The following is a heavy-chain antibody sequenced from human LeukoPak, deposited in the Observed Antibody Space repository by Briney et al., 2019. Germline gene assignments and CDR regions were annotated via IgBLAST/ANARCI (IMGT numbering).Heavy chain of an antibody. D-gene: IGHD3-10*01. CDR3: VRSGRSSFGVNYFDY. CDR2: TYYRSKWYN. J-gene: IGHJ4*02. V-gene: IGHV6-1*01. CDR1: GDSVSSNSAA. Sequence: SRTLSLTCAISGDSVSSNSAAWNWIRQSPSRGLEWLGRTYYRSKWYNDYAVSLKSRIIINPDTSKNQFSLQLISVTPEDTAVYYCVRSGRSSFGVNYFDYWGQGTLVTVSS.